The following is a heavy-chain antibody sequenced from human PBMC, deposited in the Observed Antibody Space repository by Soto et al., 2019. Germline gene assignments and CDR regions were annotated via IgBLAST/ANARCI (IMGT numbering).Heavy chain of an antibody. Sequence: SETLSLTCAVSGDSISSAGYSWSWIRQPPGKGLEWIGYIYYSGYTFYTPSLESRVAISADMSKNHFSLELTSVTAADTAVYYCARSLSDSRGYHFDVWGQGTLVTVSS. CDR3: ARSLSDSRGYHFDV. CDR1: GDSISSAGYS. D-gene: IGHD3-22*01. J-gene: IGHJ4*02. V-gene: IGHV4-30-2*01. CDR2: IYYSGYT.